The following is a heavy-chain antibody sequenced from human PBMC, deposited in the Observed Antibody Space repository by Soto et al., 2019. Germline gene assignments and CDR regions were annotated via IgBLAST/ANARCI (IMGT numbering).Heavy chain of an antibody. CDR3: VKNSGWFNT. CDR2: FDGSGGIT. D-gene: IGHD3-10*01. V-gene: IGHV3-23*01. CDR1: GFTFGTTD. J-gene: IGHJ5*02. Sequence: GGSLRLSCAASGFTFGTTDMSWVRQAPGEGLEWVSTFDGSGGITYYADSVKGRFTISRDNSRNTVYLQMNSLRGDDTALYYCVKNSGWFNTWGQGALVTVSS.